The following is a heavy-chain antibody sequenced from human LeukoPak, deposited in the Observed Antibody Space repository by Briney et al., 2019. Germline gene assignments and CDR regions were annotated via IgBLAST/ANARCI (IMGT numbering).Heavy chain of an antibody. D-gene: IGHD3-10*01. CDR2: ISGSGGST. Sequence: PGGSLRLSCAASGFTFSSYAMSWVRQAPGKGLEWVSAISGSGGSTYYADSVKGRFTISRDNSKNTLYLQMNSLRAEDTAVYYCAKDISGRGGGPWSLGALDIWGQGTMVSVSS. CDR1: GFTFSSYA. V-gene: IGHV3-23*01. J-gene: IGHJ3*02. CDR3: AKDISGRGGGPWSLGALDI.